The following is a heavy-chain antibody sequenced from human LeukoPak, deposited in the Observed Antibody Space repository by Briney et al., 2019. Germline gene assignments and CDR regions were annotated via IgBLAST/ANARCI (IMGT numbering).Heavy chain of an antibody. CDR2: ISGSGGST. V-gene: IGHV3-23*01. CDR3: AKTQGAYYDNGGLDY. D-gene: IGHD3-22*01. CDR1: GFRFTDYA. Sequence: GGSLRLSCAASGFRFTDYAMSWVRQAPGKGLEWVSAISGSGGSTYYADSVKGRFTISRDNSKNTLYLQMNSLRAEDTAVYYCAKTQGAYYDNGGLDYWGQGTLVTVSS. J-gene: IGHJ4*02.